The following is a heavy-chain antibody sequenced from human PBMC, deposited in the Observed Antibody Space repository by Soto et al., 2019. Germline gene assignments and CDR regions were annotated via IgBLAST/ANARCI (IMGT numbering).Heavy chain of an antibody. CDR1: GYTFTGYY. J-gene: IGHJ6*02. CDR3: ARGRITMIVVVSPLGYGMDA. Sequence: ASVKVSCKASGYTFTGYYMQWVRQAPGQGLEWMGWINPSGGSTSYAQKFQGRVTMTRDTSTSTVYMELSSLRSEDTAVYYCARGRITMIVVVSPLGYGMDAWGQGTTVTVSS. V-gene: IGHV1-46*03. CDR2: INPSGGST. D-gene: IGHD3-22*01.